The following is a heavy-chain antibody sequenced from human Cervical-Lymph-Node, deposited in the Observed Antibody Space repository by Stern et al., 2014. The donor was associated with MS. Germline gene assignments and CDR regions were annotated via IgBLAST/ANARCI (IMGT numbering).Heavy chain of an antibody. CDR3: ARHQGGIAAN. V-gene: IGHV1-69*01. D-gene: IGHD6-13*01. Sequence: VQLVESGAEVKRPESSVKVSCKASGGSFSSFDIGWVRQAPGQGLEWLGGITPMFGTANYAQNFQGRVTFTADESTRTAYMELSSLRSEDTALYYCARHQGGIAANWGQGTLVTVSS. CDR1: GGSFSSFD. J-gene: IGHJ4*02. CDR2: ITPMFGTA.